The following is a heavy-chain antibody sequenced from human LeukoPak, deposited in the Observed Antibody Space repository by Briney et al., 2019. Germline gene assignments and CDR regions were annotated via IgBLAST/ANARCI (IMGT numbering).Heavy chain of an antibody. Sequence: AGGSLRLSCAASGFTFSSYSMNWVRQAPGKGLEWVSYIGSSSSTIYYADSVKGRFTISRDNAKNSLYLQMNSLRDEDTAVYYCARDGIVVVPAYHPGYYYYGMDVWGQGTTVTVSS. CDR2: IGSSSSTI. J-gene: IGHJ6*02. D-gene: IGHD2-2*01. CDR1: GFTFSSYS. CDR3: ARDGIVVVPAYHPGYYYYGMDV. V-gene: IGHV3-48*02.